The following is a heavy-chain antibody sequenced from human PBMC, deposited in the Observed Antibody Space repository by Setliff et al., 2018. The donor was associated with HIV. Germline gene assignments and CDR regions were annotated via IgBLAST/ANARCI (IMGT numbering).Heavy chain of an antibody. Sequence: PSETLSLTCAVYGGSFSASYWSWIRQAPGKGLEWIGEINHSGITHLNPSLDTRVTMFADTSKNQFSLRLSPVTAADTAIYYCAKGPRGLGLRYYFDYWAQGSQVTVSS. CDR2: INHSGIT. V-gene: IGHV4-34*01. CDR3: AKGPRGLGLRYYFDY. CDR1: GGSFSASY. D-gene: IGHD3-10*01. J-gene: IGHJ4*02.